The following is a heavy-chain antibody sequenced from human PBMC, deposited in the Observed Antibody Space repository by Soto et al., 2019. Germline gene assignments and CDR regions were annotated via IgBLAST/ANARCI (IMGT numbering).Heavy chain of an antibody. Sequence: QLQLQESGPGLVKPSETLSLTCTVSGGSISSSSYYWGWIRQPPGKGLEWIGSIYYSGSTYYNPSLQSRVTXXVXTXXNQFSLKLSSVTAADTAVYYCALYSGSYYYYGMDVWGQGTTVTVSS. CDR2: IYYSGST. CDR1: GGSISSSSYY. D-gene: IGHD1-26*01. CDR3: ALYSGSYYYYGMDV. J-gene: IGHJ6*02. V-gene: IGHV4-39*01.